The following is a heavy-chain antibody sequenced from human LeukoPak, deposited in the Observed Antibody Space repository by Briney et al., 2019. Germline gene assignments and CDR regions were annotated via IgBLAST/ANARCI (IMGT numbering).Heavy chain of an antibody. J-gene: IGHJ4*02. CDR2: IYYSGST. CDR1: GGSISSYY. Sequence: SETLSLTCTVSGGSISSYYWSWIRQPPGKGLEWIGYIYYSGSTNYNPSLQSRVTISLDTSKNQFSLKLSSVTAADTAVYYCARSSGWHLLLLDYWGQGTLVTVSS. CDR3: ARSSGWHLLLLDY. V-gene: IGHV4-59*01. D-gene: IGHD6-25*01.